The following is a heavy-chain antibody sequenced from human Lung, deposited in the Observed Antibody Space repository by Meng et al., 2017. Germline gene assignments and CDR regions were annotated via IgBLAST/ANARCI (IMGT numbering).Heavy chain of an antibody. D-gene: IGHD4-17*01. CDR3: ARGGVTTDD. CDR1: VFTFSTHW. V-gene: IGHV3-74*01. Sequence: VQRWESGGGLVQPGGSLGLSCGASVFTFSTHWMHWVRQAPGKGLEWVSRITGDGSSTIYADSVQGRFTMSRDNAKNTLSLQMNSLRAEDTAVYYCARGGVTTDDWGQGTLVTVSS. J-gene: IGHJ4*02. CDR2: ITGDGSST.